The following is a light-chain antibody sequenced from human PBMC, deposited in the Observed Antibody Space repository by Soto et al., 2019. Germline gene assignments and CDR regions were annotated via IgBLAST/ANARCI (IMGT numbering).Light chain of an antibody. CDR3: QQHGSSPLT. CDR1: QSVSSY. V-gene: IGKV3-20*01. CDR2: DTS. J-gene: IGKJ4*01. Sequence: EIVLTQSPATLSLSVGERVTLSCRASQSVSSYLAWYQQTPGQAPRLLIYDTSNTATGTPDRFSGSGSGTDFTLAISRLEPEDFTVYCCQQHGSSPLTFGGGTRVEIK.